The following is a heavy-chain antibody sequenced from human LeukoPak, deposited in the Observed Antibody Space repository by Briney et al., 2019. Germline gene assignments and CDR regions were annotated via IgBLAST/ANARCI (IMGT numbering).Heavy chain of an antibody. Sequence: ASVKVSCKASGYSFTSYGISWVRQAPGQGLEWMGWISAYNSNTNYAQNLQGRVTMTTDTSTSTVYLDLRSLGSDDTAVYYCARAAGGGYFDFWGQGTLVTVSS. J-gene: IGHJ4*02. D-gene: IGHD6-13*01. CDR3: ARAAGGGYFDF. V-gene: IGHV1-18*01. CDR2: ISAYNSNT. CDR1: GYSFTSYG.